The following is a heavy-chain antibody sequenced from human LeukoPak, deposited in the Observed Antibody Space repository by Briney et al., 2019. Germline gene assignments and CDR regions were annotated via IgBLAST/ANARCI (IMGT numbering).Heavy chain of an antibody. Sequence: SETLSLTCTVSGGSISGSYWSWIRQAPGKGLEWIGYIYYSGSTNYNPSLKSRVTISVDTSKNQFSLKLSSVTAADTAVYYCASHTGFWGQGTLVTVSS. CDR2: IYYSGST. CDR3: ASHTGF. CDR1: GGSISGSY. V-gene: IGHV4-59*01. J-gene: IGHJ4*02.